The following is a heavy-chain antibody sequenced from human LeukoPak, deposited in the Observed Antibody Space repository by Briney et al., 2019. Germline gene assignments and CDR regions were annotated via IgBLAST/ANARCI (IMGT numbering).Heavy chain of an antibody. Sequence: GGSLRLSCAASGFTFSSYEMNWVRQAPGKGLEWVSYISSSGSTIYYADSVKGRFTISRDNAKNSLYLQMNSLRAEDTAVYYCARVLLAAAAGEMDVWGKGTTVTISS. J-gene: IGHJ6*04. D-gene: IGHD6-13*01. V-gene: IGHV3-48*03. CDR1: GFTFSSYE. CDR3: ARVLLAAAAGEMDV. CDR2: ISSSGSTI.